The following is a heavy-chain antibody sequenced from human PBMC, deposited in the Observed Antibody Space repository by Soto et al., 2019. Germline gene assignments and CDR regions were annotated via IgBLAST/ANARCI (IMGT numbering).Heavy chain of an antibody. D-gene: IGHD4-17*01. J-gene: IGHJ4*02. Sequence: QVQLQESGPGLVKPSGTLSLTCAVSSGSISSSNWWSWVRQPPGKGLEWIGEIYHSGSTNYNPSLKSRVTISVDKSKNHFSLKLSSVTAADTAVYYCASLIFSGYGDSPESSDYWGQGTLVTVSS. V-gene: IGHV4-4*02. CDR1: SGSISSSNW. CDR3: ASLIFSGYGDSPESSDY. CDR2: IYHSGST.